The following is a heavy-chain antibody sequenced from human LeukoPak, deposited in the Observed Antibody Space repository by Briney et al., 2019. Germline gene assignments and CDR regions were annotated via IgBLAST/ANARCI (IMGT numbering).Heavy chain of an antibody. CDR2: TSGSGGST. CDR3: AKDARRDGYSYDY. Sequence: PGGSLRLSCAVSGFTFSSYAMNWVRQAPGKGLEWVSGTSGSGGSTNYADSVEGRFTISRDNSNNTLYLQMNSLRAEDTAVYYCAKDARRDGYSYDYWGQGTLVTVSS. CDR1: GFTFSSYA. D-gene: IGHD5-24*01. V-gene: IGHV3-23*01. J-gene: IGHJ4*02.